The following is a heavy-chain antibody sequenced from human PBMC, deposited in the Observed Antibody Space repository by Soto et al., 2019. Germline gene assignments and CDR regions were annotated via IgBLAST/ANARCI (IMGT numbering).Heavy chain of an antibody. V-gene: IGHV4-31*03. Sequence: SETLSLTCTVSGGSISSGGYYWSWIRQHPGKGLEWIGYIYYSGSTYYNPSLKSRVTISVDTSKNQFSLKLSSVTAADTAVYYCARGGEQWLALGAFDIWGQGTMVTVSS. CDR1: GGSISSGGYY. CDR2: IYYSGST. J-gene: IGHJ3*02. D-gene: IGHD6-19*01. CDR3: ARGGEQWLALGAFDI.